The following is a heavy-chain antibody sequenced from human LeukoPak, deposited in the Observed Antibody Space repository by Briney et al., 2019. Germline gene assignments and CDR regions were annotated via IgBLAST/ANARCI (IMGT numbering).Heavy chain of an antibody. D-gene: IGHD3-22*01. Sequence: SVKVSCKASGGTFSSYAISWVRQDPGQGLEWMGRIIPIFGIANYAQKFQGRVTITADKSTSTAYMELSSLRSEDTAVYYCAREARDSSGSNYFDYWGQGTLVTVSS. J-gene: IGHJ4*02. V-gene: IGHV1-69*04. CDR3: AREARDSSGSNYFDY. CDR2: IIPIFGIA. CDR1: GGTFSSYA.